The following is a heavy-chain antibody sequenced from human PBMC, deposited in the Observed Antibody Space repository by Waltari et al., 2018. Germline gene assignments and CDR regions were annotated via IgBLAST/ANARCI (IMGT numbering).Heavy chain of an antibody. Sequence: QVQLVQSGAEVKKPGASVKVSCKDSGYTFTSYDINWVRQATGQGLEWMGWMNPNSGNTGYAQKFQGRVTMTRNTSISTAYMELSSLRSEDTAVYYCARGRKNYITMIRDRDAFDIWGQGTMVTVSS. CDR1: GYTFTSYD. J-gene: IGHJ3*02. CDR2: MNPNSGNT. CDR3: ARGRKNYITMIRDRDAFDI. D-gene: IGHD3-22*01. V-gene: IGHV1-8*01.